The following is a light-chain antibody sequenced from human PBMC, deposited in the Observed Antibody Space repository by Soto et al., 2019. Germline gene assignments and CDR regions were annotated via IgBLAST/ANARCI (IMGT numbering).Light chain of an antibody. CDR3: SSYASSRDVF. Sequence: QSVLTQPASVSGSPGQSITISCTGTSSDVGGYNYVSWYQQYPGKAPKLMIYEVSNRPSGVSNRFSGSKSGNTASLTISGLQAEDEDDYYCSSYASSRDVFFGGGTKLTVL. CDR1: SSDVGGYNY. CDR2: EVS. J-gene: IGLJ2*01. V-gene: IGLV2-14*01.